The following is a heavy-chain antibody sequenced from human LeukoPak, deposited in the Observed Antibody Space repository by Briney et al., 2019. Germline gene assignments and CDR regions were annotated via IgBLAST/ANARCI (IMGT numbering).Heavy chain of an antibody. D-gene: IGHD3-22*01. CDR1: GASLNGHY. Sequence: SETLSLTCAVYGASLNGHYWSWIRQPPGKGLEWIGEGSDVGGTKYNPSLKSRVTISADTSKNQFSLKLSSVTAADTAVYYCAKFQANYYDSSGYGSFDYWGQGVLVTVSS. V-gene: IGHV4-34*01. J-gene: IGHJ4*02. CDR2: GSDVGGT. CDR3: AKFQANYYDSSGYGSFDY.